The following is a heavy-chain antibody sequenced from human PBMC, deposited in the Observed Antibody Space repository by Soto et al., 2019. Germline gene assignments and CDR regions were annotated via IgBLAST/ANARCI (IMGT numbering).Heavy chain of an antibody. CDR3: ARVRDILTGYYTNPSMDV. CDR1: GGCISSYY. CDR2: IYYSGST. J-gene: IGHJ6*02. V-gene: IGHV4-59*01. D-gene: IGHD3-9*01. Sequence: PSETLSLTCTVSGGCISSYYWSWIRQPPGKGLEWIGYIYYSGSTNYNPSLKSRVTISVDTSKNQFSLKLSSVTAADTAVYYCARVRDILTGYYTNPSMDVWGQGTTVTVSS.